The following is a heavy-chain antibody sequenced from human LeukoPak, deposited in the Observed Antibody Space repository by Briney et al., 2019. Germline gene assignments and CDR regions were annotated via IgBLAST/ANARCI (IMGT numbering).Heavy chain of an antibody. CDR3: ARRGRLRPLDY. CDR1: GFTFSSYA. D-gene: IGHD3-16*01. CDR2: INHSGST. V-gene: IGHV4-34*01. J-gene: IGHJ4*02. Sequence: GSLRLSCAASGFTFSSYAMSWVRQAPGKGLEWIGEINHSGSTNYNPSLKSRVTISVDTSKNQFSLKLSSVTAADTAVYYCARRGRLRPLDYWGQGTLVTVSS.